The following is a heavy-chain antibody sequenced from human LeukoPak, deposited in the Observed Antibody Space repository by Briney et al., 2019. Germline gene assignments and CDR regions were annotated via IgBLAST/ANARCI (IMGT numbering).Heavy chain of an antibody. Sequence: PGGSLRLSCAASEFTVSSNYMSWVRQAPGKGLEWVSVIYSGGSTYYADSVKGRFTISRDNSKNTLYLQMNSLRAEDTAVYYCARVIEGYYFDYWGQGTLVTVSS. J-gene: IGHJ4*02. V-gene: IGHV3-66*01. CDR1: EFTVSSNY. CDR2: IYSGGST. CDR3: ARVIEGYYFDY.